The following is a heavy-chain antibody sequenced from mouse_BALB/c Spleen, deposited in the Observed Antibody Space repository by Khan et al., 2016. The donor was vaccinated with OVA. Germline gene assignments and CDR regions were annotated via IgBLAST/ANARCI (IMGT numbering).Heavy chain of an antibody. D-gene: IGHD1-1*02. J-gene: IGHJ3*01. Sequence: VQLQESGAELAKPGASVKMSCKASGYTFTTYWMHWIKQRPGQGLEWIGYINPSTSYTEYSQKFKDKATLTADKSSSTAYMQLSSLTSEYSAIYDCTRRGLYGSFAYWGQGTLVTVST. CDR1: GYTFTTYW. CDR2: INPSTSYT. CDR3: TRRGLYGSFAY. V-gene: IGHV1-7*01.